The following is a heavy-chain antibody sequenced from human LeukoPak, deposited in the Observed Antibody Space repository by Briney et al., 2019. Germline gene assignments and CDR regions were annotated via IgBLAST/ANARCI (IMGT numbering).Heavy chain of an antibody. CDR2: IYHGGTT. J-gene: IGHJ4*02. D-gene: IGHD5-12*01. CDR3: ARYSRNGVDEIGF. Sequence: KASETLSLTCAVSGYSIGSGYYWGWIRQPPGRGLEWIGTIYHGGTTYYNPSLTSRVTISVDTSKNQLSLKLTSVTAADTAGYYCARYSRNGVDEIGFWGQGTLVTVSS. V-gene: IGHV4-38-2*01. CDR1: GYSIGSGYY.